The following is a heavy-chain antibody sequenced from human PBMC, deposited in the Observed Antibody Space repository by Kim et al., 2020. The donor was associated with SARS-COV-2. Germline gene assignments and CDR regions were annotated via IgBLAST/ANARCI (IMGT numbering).Heavy chain of an antibody. D-gene: IGHD4-4*01. CDR1: GFTFSSYA. J-gene: IGHJ6*02. CDR3: AKDRMTTVTHRSWDYYYGMDV. V-gene: IGHV3-23*03. Sequence: GGSLRLSCAASGFTFSSYAMSWVRQAPGKGLEWVSVIYSGGSSTYYADSVKGRFTISRDNSKNTLYLQMNSLRAEDTAVYYCAKDRMTTVTHRSWDYYYGMDVWGQGTTVTVSS. CDR2: IYSGGSST.